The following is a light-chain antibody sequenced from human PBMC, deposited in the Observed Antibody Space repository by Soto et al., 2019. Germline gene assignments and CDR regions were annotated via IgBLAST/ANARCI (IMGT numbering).Light chain of an antibody. CDR1: STDVGSYNL. J-gene: IGLJ2*01. CDR2: EGS. Sequence: QSALTQPASVSGSPGQAITISCTGTSTDVGSYNLVSWYQHHPANAPKLMIYEGSKRPSGVSNRFSGSKSGNTASLTISGLQAEDEADYYCCSYAGSSTFVVFGGGTKLTVL. CDR3: CSYAGSSTFVV. V-gene: IGLV2-23*01.